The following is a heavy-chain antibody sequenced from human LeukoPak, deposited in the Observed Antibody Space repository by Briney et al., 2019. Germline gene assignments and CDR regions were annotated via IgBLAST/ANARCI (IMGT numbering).Heavy chain of an antibody. D-gene: IGHD2-2*02. V-gene: IGHV4-59*12. CDR2: IFYTGST. CDR1: GSTISAYY. J-gene: IGHJ4*02. CDR3: ARGPDCSSTTCYNWGFDY. Sequence: KSSETLSLTCTVSGSTISAYYWSWIRQPPGKGLEWIGYIFYTGSTNYNPSLKSRVTISLDTSKNQFSLHLSSVAAADTAVYYCARGPDCSSTTCYNWGFDYWGQGTLVTVSS.